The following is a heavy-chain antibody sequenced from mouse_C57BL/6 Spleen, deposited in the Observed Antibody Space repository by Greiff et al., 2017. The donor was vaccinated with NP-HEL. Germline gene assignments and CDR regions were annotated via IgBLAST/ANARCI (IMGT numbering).Heavy chain of an antibody. CDR3: ARSDGYDSYWYFDV. CDR1: GFSLTSYA. V-gene: IGHV2-9-1*01. J-gene: IGHJ1*03. CDR2: IWTGGGT. D-gene: IGHD2-2*01. Sequence: QVQLQQSGPGLVAPSQSLSITCTVSGFSLTSYAISWVRQPPGKGLEWLGVIWTGGGTNYNSALKSRLSISKDNSKSQVFLKMNSLQTDDTARYYCARSDGYDSYWYFDVWGTGTTVTVSS.